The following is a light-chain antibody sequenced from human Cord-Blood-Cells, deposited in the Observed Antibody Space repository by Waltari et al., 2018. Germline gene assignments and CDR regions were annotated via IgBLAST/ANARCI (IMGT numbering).Light chain of an antibody. J-gene: IGKJ3*01. CDR1: QGISNY. Sequence: DIQMTPSPSSLSASVGERVNITCRPSQGISNYLAWYQQKPGKVPKPLIYAASTLQSGVPSRFSGSGSGTDFTLTISSLQPEDVATYYCQKYNSAPFTFGPGTKVDIK. CDR3: QKYNSAPFT. V-gene: IGKV1-27*01. CDR2: AAS.